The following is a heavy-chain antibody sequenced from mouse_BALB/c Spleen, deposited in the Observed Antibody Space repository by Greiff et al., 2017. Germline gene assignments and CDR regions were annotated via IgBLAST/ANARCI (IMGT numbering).Heavy chain of an antibody. CDR2: INSNGGST. CDR3: ARLTTEGAWFAY. V-gene: IGHV5-6-2*01. D-gene: IGHD1-1*01. Sequence: EVHLVESGGGLVKLGGSLKLSCAASGFTFSSYYMSWVRQTPEKRLELVAAINSNGGSTYYPDTVKGRFTISRDNAKNTLYLQMSSLKSEDTALYYCARLTTEGAWFAYWGQGTLVTVSA. CDR1: GFTFSSYY. J-gene: IGHJ3*01.